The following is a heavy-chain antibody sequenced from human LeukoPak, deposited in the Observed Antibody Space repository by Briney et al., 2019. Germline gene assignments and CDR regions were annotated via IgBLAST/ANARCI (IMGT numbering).Heavy chain of an antibody. CDR3: ARDDGYCSSTICPLNSLDI. V-gene: IGHV3-33*01. CDR1: GFTFSNYA. CDR2: IWYDGSNK. J-gene: IGHJ3*02. Sequence: PGGSLRLSCVASGFTFSNYAMHRVRQAPGKGLEWVAIIWYDGSNKYYADSVKGRFTISRDNSKNTLHLQMNSLRAEDTAVYYYARDDGYCSSTICPLNSLDIWGQGTMVTVSS. D-gene: IGHD2-2*01.